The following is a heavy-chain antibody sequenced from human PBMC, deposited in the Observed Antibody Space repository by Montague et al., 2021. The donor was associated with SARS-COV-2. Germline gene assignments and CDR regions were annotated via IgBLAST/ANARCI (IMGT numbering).Heavy chain of an antibody. CDR2: IYYSGST. D-gene: IGHD2-2*01. CDR3: ARHLGDWFRVVVPSWFDP. V-gene: IGHV4-39*01. J-gene: IGHJ5*02. Sequence: SETLSLTCTVSGGSISSSSYYWGWIRQPPGKGLEWIGNIYYSGSTYYNPSLKSRVTISADTSKNQFSLKLRSVTAADTAVYYCARHLGDWFRVVVPSWFDPWGQGTLVTVSS. CDR1: GGSISSSSYY.